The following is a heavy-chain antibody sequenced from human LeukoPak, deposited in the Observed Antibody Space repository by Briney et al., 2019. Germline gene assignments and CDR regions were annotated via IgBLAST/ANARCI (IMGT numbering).Heavy chain of an antibody. CDR1: GYTFTSYD. V-gene: IGHV1-8*03. J-gene: IGHJ3*02. D-gene: IGHD3-3*01. Sequence: ASVKVSCKASGYTFTSYDINWVRQATGQGLEWMGWMNPNSGNTGYAQKFQGRVTITRNTSISTAYMELSSLRSEDTAVYYCAITRYYDFWSGPRPGAFDIWGQGTMVTVSS. CDR3: AITRYYDFWSGPRPGAFDI. CDR2: MNPNSGNT.